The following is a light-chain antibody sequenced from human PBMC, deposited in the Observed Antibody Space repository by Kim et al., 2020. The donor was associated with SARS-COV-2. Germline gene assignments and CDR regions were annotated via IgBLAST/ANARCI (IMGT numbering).Light chain of an antibody. CDR2: TNH. V-gene: IGLV1-44*01. CDR3: ASWDDSLKGWV. CDR1: TSNIGRNP. J-gene: IGLJ3*02. Sequence: QSVLTQAPSASGTPGQSVVISCSGGTSNIGRNPVNWYQHLPGTAPKLLIYTNHNRPSGVPDRFSGSRSDTSATLAIGGLQPEDEADYYCASWDDSLKGWVFGGGTKLTVL.